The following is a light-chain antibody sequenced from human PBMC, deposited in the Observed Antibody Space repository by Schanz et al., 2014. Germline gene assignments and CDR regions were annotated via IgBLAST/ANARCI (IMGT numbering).Light chain of an antibody. Sequence: QSALTQPASVSGSPGQSITISCTATGSADGAFTYVSWYQQHPGKAPKLMIYDVSNRPSGVSDRFSGSKSGNTASLTISGLQAEDEADYYCSSYTTSSTPYVFGTGTKLTVL. J-gene: IGLJ1*01. CDR1: GSADGAFTY. CDR3: SSYTTSSTPYV. CDR2: DVS. V-gene: IGLV2-14*01.